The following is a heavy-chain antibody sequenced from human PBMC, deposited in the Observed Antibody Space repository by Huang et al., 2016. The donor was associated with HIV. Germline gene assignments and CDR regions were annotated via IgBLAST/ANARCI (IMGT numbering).Heavy chain of an antibody. CDR3: ARALFRTIVTVTSIHHFDY. V-gene: IGHV1-69*13. Sequence: QVQLVQSGAEVKKPGSSVKVSCRAPGGAVRTYSINWGRQAPGGGIEWVGGIISKFGAANYAEKFQDRVTITADECTTTAYLELSGLTSEDTAVYYCARALFRTIVTVTSIHHFDYWGQGTLVTVSS. CDR2: IISKFGAA. D-gene: IGHD4-4*01. J-gene: IGHJ4*02. CDR1: GGAVRTYS.